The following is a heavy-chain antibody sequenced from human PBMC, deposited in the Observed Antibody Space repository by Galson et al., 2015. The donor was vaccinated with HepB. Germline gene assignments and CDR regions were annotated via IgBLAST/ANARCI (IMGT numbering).Heavy chain of an antibody. Sequence: SLRLSCAGSGFTFNTYSLNWVRQAPGKGLEWVSYISGDSSSIYYAGSVKGRFTISRDNVRKSVFLQMDSLRVEDTGIYFCARDQGYWSTYRYFDYWGQGALVTVSS. V-gene: IGHV3-48*01. J-gene: IGHJ4*02. D-gene: IGHD2-2*01. CDR3: ARDQGYWSTYRYFDY. CDR1: GFTFNTYS. CDR2: ISGDSSSI.